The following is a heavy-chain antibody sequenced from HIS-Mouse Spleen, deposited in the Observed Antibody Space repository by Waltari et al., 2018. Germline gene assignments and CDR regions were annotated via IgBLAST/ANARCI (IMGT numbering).Heavy chain of an antibody. D-gene: IGHD6-6*01. Sequence: QVQLVQSGAEVKKPGASVKVSCKASGYTFPGYYMHWVRQAPGQGLEWMGWINPNSGGTNYAKKFQGRVTMTRDTSISTAYMELSRLRSDDTAVYYCARVYSSSWRGFDYWGQGTLVTVSS. CDR2: INPNSGGT. V-gene: IGHV1-2*02. CDR3: ARVYSSSWRGFDY. J-gene: IGHJ4*02. CDR1: GYTFPGYY.